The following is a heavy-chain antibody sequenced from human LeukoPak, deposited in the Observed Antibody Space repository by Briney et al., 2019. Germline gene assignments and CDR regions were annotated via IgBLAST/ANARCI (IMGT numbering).Heavy chain of an antibody. Sequence: SETLSLTCSVSGASISNYYWSWMRQPPGKGLEWIGYVYYSGSTNYNPSLKSRVTISIDTSKSQFSLKLSSVTAADTAVYYCARRPPYDISGYLDYWSQGTLVTVSS. D-gene: IGHD3-22*01. CDR2: VYYSGST. CDR3: ARRPPYDISGYLDY. V-gene: IGHV4-59*08. CDR1: GASISNYY. J-gene: IGHJ4*02.